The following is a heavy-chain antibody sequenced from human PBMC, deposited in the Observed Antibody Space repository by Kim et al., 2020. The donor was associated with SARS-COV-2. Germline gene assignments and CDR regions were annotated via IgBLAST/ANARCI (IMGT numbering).Heavy chain of an antibody. V-gene: IGHV1-2*05. CDR3: ARSNIAAAADPFDY. Sequence: AQKFQGRVTMTRDTSISTAYMELSRLRSDDTVVYYCARSNIAAAADPFDYWGQGTLVTVSS. D-gene: IGHD6-13*01. J-gene: IGHJ4*02.